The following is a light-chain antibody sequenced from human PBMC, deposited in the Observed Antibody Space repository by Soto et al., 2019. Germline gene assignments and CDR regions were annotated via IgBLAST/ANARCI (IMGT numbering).Light chain of an antibody. CDR2: DAP. Sequence: EVVLTQSPATLSLSPGERDTLSCRASQNVAEHLAWYQQKPGQPPRLLIYDAPKRAMGVPARFSGSGSGTDFALSITIREPEHFAVYSYQQRANGTQVTFGQGTKV. J-gene: IGKJ1*01. CDR1: QNVAEH. V-gene: IGKV3-11*01. CDR3: QQRANGTQVT.